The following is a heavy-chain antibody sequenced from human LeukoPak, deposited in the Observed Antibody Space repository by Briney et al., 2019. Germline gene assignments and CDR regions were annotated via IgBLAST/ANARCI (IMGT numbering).Heavy chain of an antibody. Sequence: SGRSLRLSCAASGFTLSRYTLHWVRQAPGKGLEWVAVISFDGTNKYYANSVKGRFTISRDNSRNTLSLQMDSLRAEDTAVYYCAGGSDTSHADYWGQGTLVTVSS. CDR3: AGGSDTSHADY. J-gene: IGHJ4*02. CDR2: ISFDGTNK. V-gene: IGHV3-30-3*01. CDR1: GFTLSRYT. D-gene: IGHD5-18*01.